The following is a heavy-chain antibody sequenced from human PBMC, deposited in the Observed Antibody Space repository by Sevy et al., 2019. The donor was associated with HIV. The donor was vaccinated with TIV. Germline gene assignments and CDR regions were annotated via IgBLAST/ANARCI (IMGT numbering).Heavy chain of an antibody. J-gene: IGHJ6*03. CDR1: GYSFTSYW. Sequence: GESLKISCKGSGYSFTSYWIGWVRQMPGKGLEWMGIIYPGDSDTRYSPSFQGQVTISVDKSISTAYLQWSSLKASDTAMYYCARIGAEYSSSWYAIYYYYYYMDVWGKGTTVTVSS. CDR3: ARIGAEYSSSWYAIYYYYYYMDV. D-gene: IGHD6-13*01. V-gene: IGHV5-51*01. CDR2: IYPGDSDT.